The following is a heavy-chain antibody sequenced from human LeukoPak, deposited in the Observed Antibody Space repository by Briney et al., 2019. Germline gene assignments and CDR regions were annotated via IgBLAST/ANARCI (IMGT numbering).Heavy chain of an antibody. D-gene: IGHD3-16*01. CDR3: AVGGLYSSYYYGMDV. V-gene: IGHV4-59*01. CDR2: IYYRWST. CDR1: VGSPTGYT. J-gene: IGHJ6*02. Sequence: PGTPSLSSAHPVGSPTGYTWCSIPATPGEGVERSGDIYYRWSTNYNPSLKSRVTISVDTSKNQFSLKLSSVTAADTAVDYCAVGGLYSSYYYGMDVWGQGTTVTVSS.